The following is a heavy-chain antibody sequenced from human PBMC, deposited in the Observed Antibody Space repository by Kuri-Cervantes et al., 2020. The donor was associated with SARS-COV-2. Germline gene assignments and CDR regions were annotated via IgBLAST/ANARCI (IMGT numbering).Heavy chain of an antibody. CDR2: IYTSGST. V-gene: IGHV4-61*02. J-gene: IGHJ6*02. D-gene: IGHD1-7*01. CDR3: ARQVELSLDEYGMDI. Sequence: SCTVSGGSISSGSYYWSWIRQPAGKGLEWIGRIYTSGSTNYNPSLKSRVTISVDTSKNQFSLNLSSVTVADTAVYYCARQVELSLDEYGMDIWGQGATVTVSS. CDR1: GGSISSGSYY.